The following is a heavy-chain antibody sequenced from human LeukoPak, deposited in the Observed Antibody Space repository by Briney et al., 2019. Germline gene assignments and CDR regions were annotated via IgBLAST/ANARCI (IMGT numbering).Heavy chain of an antibody. J-gene: IGHJ4*02. V-gene: IGHV3-21*01. D-gene: IGHD3-3*01. CDR3: ASGYYDFWSGQGDY. Sequence: KPGGSLRLSCAASGFTFSSYSMNWVRQAPGKGLEWVSSISSSSSYIYYADSVKGRFTISRDNAKNSLYLQMNSLRAEDTAVYYCASGYYDFWSGQGDYWGQGTLVTVSS. CDR1: GFTFSSYS. CDR2: ISSSSSYI.